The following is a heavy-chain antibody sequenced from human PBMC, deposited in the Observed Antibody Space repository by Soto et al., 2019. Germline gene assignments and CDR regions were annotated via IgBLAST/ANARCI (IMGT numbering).Heavy chain of an antibody. Sequence: QVQLQESGPGLVKPSETLSLTCTVSGGSISSYYWSWIRQPAAKGLEWIGRIYTSGSTNYNPSLKSRVTMSVDTSKNQFSLKLSSVTAADTAVYYCARDYLYSSGWYGNWYFDLWGRGTLVTVSS. D-gene: IGHD6-19*01. CDR3: ARDYLYSSGWYGNWYFDL. CDR2: IYTSGST. V-gene: IGHV4-4*07. J-gene: IGHJ2*01. CDR1: GGSISSYY.